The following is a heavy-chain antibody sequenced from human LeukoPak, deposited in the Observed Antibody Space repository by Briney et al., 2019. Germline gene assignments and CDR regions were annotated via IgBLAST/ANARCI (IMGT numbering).Heavy chain of an antibody. CDR1: GFTFSSYA. V-gene: IGHV3-23*01. D-gene: IGHD2-15*01. J-gene: IGHJ4*02. CDR2: ISGSGGST. CDR3: AKNVGYCSGGSCCSAGTSYFDY. Sequence: GGSLRLSCAASGFTFSSYAMSWVRQAPGKGLEWVSAISGSGGSTYYADSVKGRFTISRDNSKNTLYLQMNSLRAEDTAVYYCAKNVGYCSGGSCCSAGTSYFDYWGQGTLVTVSS.